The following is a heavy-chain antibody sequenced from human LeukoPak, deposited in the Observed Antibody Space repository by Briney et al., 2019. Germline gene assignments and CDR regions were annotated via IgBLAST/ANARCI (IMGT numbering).Heavy chain of an antibody. V-gene: IGHV4-39*02. D-gene: IGHD3-9*01. CDR1: GGSISSSSYY. CDR2: IYYSGST. CDR3: AKDGLRYFPPDY. J-gene: IGHJ4*02. Sequence: SETLSLTCTVSGGSISSSSYYWSWIRQPPGKGLEWIGSIYYSGSTYYNPSLKSRVTISVDTSKNQFSLRLSSVTAADTAVYYCAKDGLRYFPPDYWGQGALVTVSS.